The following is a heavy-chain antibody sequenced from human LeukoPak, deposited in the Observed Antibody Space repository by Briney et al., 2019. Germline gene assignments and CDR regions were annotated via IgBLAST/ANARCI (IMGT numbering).Heavy chain of an antibody. CDR1: GGSLSPFY. J-gene: IGHJ4*02. D-gene: IGHD3-16*01. V-gene: IGHV4-59*12. CDR3: VRGLRERPY. Sequence: PSETMSLTCTVSGGSLSPFYWNWIRQPPGKGREWIGYIYYTGGTSYSPSLNSRANISVDTSKNQISLKLNSVTAADTAVYDCVRGLRERPYWGQGTLVTVSS. CDR2: IYYTGGT.